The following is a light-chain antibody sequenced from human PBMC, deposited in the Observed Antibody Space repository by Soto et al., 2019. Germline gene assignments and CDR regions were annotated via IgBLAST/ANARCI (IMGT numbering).Light chain of an antibody. J-gene: IGKJ2*01. CDR2: GVS. CDR1: QSVSNRY. Sequence: SVLTQSPGTLSLSPGERATLSCRASQSVSNRYFAWYQQKPGQAPRLLIYGVSSMSTGIPDRFSGSGSGTDFTLTISRLEPEDFVVYYCQQYSTLPHTFGQGTKLEVK. CDR3: QQYSTLPHT. V-gene: IGKV3-20*01.